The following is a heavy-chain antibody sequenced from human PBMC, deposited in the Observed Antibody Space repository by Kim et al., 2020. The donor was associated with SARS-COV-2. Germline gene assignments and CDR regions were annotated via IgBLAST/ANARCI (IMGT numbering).Heavy chain of an antibody. CDR2: ISAYNGNT. J-gene: IGHJ5*02. V-gene: IGHV1-18*04. Sequence: ASVKVSCKASGYTFTSYGISWVRQAPGQGLEWMGWISAYNGNTNYAQKLQDRVTMTTDTSTSTAYMELRSLRSDDTAVYYCARDFGFGELLYWFDPWGQGTLVTVSS. D-gene: IGHD3-10*01. CDR1: GYTFTSYG. CDR3: ARDFGFGELLYWFDP.